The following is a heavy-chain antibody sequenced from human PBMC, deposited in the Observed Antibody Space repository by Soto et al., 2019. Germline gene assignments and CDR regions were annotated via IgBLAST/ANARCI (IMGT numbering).Heavy chain of an antibody. Sequence: EVQLLQSGGGLVQPGGSLRLSCAGSGFTFSNYAMSWVRQAPGKGLEWVSAISSAVNTYYADSVKGRFTISRDNSKNTLSLQMNSLRAEDTAVYYCAXQVRXXXXXPYYFDYWGQGTLVTVSS. J-gene: IGHJ4*02. CDR1: GFTFSNYA. CDR2: ISSAVNT. CDR3: AXQVRXXXXXPYYFDY. D-gene: IGHD4-4*01. V-gene: IGHV3-23*01.